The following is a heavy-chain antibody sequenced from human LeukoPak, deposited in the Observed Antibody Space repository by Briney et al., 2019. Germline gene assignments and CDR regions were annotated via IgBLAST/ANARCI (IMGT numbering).Heavy chain of an antibody. D-gene: IGHD6-13*01. V-gene: IGHV1-69*13. CDR2: IIPIFGTA. CDR3: ATPGIAAGGLEY. CDR1: GGTFSSYA. J-gene: IGHJ4*02. Sequence: ASVKVSCKASGGTFSSYAISWVRQAPGQGLEWMGGIIPIFGTANYAQKFQGRVTITADESTSTAYMELSSLRSEDTAVYYCATPGIAAGGLEYWGQGTLVTVSS.